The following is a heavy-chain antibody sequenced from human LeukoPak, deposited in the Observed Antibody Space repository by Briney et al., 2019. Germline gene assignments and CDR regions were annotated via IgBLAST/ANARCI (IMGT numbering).Heavy chain of an antibody. V-gene: IGHV3-7*01. D-gene: IGHD4/OR15-4a*01. CDR1: GFPFTTYA. CDR2: IKQDGTET. J-gene: IGHJ4*02. CDR3: IRGYDYTGSN. Sequence: PGGSLRLSCAASGFPFTTYAMSWVRQAPGKGLEFVANIKQDGTETYYVDSVKGRFTISRDNAKNSLYLQMSSLRVEDTAVYYCIRGYDYTGSNWGQGTLVTVSS.